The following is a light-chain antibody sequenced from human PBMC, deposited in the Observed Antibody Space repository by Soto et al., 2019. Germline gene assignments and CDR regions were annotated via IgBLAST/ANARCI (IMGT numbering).Light chain of an antibody. CDR2: DVS. CDR1: SSDVGVYNY. CDR3: CSYAGSYTFV. J-gene: IGLJ1*01. V-gene: IGLV2-11*01. Sequence: QSALTQPRSVSGSPGQSVTISCTGTSSDVGVYNYASWYQQYPGKAPKIMIYDVSKWPSGVPDRFSGSKSDNTASLTISGLQAEDEADYYCCSYAGSYTFVFGIGTKLTAL.